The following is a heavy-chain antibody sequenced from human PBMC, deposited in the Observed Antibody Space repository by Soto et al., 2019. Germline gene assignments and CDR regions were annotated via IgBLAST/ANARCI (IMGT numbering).Heavy chain of an antibody. CDR1: GGTFSSYA. J-gene: IGHJ6*02. CDR2: IIPIFGTA. D-gene: IGHD6-13*01. CDR3: ARGGGIAAAEYHYGMDV. Sequence: AASVKVSCKASGGTFSSYAISWVRQAPGQGLEWMGGIIPIFGTANYAQKFQGRVTITADESTSTAYMELSSLRSEDTAVYYCARGGGIAAAEYHYGMDVWGQGTTVTVSS. V-gene: IGHV1-69*13.